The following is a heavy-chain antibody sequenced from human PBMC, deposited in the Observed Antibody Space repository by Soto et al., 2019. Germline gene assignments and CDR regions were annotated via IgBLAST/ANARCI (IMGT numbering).Heavy chain of an antibody. J-gene: IGHJ4*02. CDR1: GFTFSSYG. V-gene: IGHV3-23*01. CDR2: ISGSGAAT. D-gene: IGHD3-3*01. CDR3: DKVLYGVVTYFDS. Sequence: EVQLLESGGGLVQPGGSLRLSCASSGFTFSSYGMTWVRRPPGKGLEWVSAISGSGAATYYADSVQGRFTISRDNSNNTLYLQMNSMRAEDTDVYSCDKVLYGVVTYFDSWGQGTLVTVSS.